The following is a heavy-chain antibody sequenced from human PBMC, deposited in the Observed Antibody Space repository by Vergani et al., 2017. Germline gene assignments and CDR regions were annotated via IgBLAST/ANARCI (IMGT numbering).Heavy chain of an antibody. D-gene: IGHD3-3*01. CDR2: ISYDGSNK. Sequence: QVRLVESGGGVVQPGRSLRLSCSASGFTFSNYGMHWVRQAPGKGLEWVAVISYDGSNKYYTDSVKGRFTISRENSKKTVYLQMNSLRAEDTAVYYCAKDLETSRLRYRTFDYWGQGTLVTVSS. V-gene: IGHV3-30*18. J-gene: IGHJ4*02. CDR1: GFTFSNYG. CDR3: AKDLETSRLRYRTFDY.